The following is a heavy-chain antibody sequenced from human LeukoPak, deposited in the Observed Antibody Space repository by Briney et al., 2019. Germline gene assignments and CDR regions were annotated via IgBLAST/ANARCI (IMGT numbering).Heavy chain of an antibody. CDR2: ISSSSSYI. D-gene: IGHD5-24*01. Sequence: KPGGSLRLSCAASGFTFSSYSMNWVRQAPGKGLEWVSSISSSSSYIYYADSVKGRFTISRDNAKNSLYLQMNSLRAEDTAVYYCARESRTTISPKLDYWGRGTLVTVSS. CDR1: GFTFSSYS. J-gene: IGHJ4*02. CDR3: ARESRTTISPKLDY. V-gene: IGHV3-21*01.